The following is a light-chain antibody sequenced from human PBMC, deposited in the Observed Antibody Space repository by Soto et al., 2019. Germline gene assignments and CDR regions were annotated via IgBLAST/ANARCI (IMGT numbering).Light chain of an antibody. J-gene: IGLJ3*02. Sequence: QSALTQPASVSGSPGQSVTISCTGTSSDVGGYNLVSWYQQRPGKAPKLMIYEGTKRPSGVSNRFSASKSGNTASLTISGLQAEDEADYYCCSFATGDTWVFGGGTKLTVL. CDR1: SSDVGGYNL. V-gene: IGLV2-23*01. CDR2: EGT. CDR3: CSFATGDTWV.